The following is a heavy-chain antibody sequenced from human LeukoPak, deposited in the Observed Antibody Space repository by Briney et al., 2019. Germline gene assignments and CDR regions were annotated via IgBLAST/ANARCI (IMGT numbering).Heavy chain of an antibody. J-gene: IGHJ5*02. CDR2: IYHSETT. Sequence: PSETLSLTCTVSGGSISSGDYYWSWIRQPPGKGLEWIGYIYHSETTYYNPSLKSRVTMSVDTSKNQFSLKLSSVTAADTAAYYCARATIVPAAINWFDPWGQGTLVTVSS. CDR3: ARATIVPAAINWFDP. V-gene: IGHV4-30-4*01. D-gene: IGHD2-2*02. CDR1: GGSISSGDYY.